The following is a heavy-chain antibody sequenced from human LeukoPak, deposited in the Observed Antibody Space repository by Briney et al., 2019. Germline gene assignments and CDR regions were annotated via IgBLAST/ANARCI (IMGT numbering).Heavy chain of an antibody. CDR3: ARDSESGSGSYN. Sequence: GGSLRLSCAASGFTVSSNYMSWVRQAPGKGLEWVSVIYSGGSTYYADSVKGRFTISRDNSKSTLYLQMNSLRAEDTAVYYCARDSESGSGSYNWGQGTLVTVSS. J-gene: IGHJ4*02. CDR2: IYSGGST. CDR1: GFTVSSNY. V-gene: IGHV3-66*01. D-gene: IGHD3-10*01.